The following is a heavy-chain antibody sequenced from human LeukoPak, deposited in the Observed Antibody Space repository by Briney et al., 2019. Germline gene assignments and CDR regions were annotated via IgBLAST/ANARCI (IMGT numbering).Heavy chain of an antibody. J-gene: IGHJ4*02. CDR3: AKGVVGVTSPNSLDY. V-gene: IGHV3-23*01. CDR1: GIAFSTYA. CDR2: ITGSGVST. Sequence: PGGSLRLSCAASGIAFSTYAMGWGRQTPGKGLEWVSAITGSGVSTFYADSVKGRFTISRDNSKNTLFLQMNSLRAENTAVYYCAKGVVGVTSPNSLDYWGQGTLVTVSS. D-gene: IGHD1-26*01.